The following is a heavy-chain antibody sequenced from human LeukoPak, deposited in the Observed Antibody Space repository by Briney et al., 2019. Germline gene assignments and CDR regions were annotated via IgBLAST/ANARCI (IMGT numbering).Heavy chain of an antibody. D-gene: IGHD3-10*01. CDR1: GFTFSSYT. J-gene: IGHJ4*02. V-gene: IGHV3-66*01. Sequence: GGSLRLSCAASGFTFSSYTMHWVRQAPGKGLEWVSVIYSGGSAYYADSVKGRFTISRDNSKNTLYLQMNSLRAEDTAVYYCAREARYYYGSGSYYSDGFDYWGQGTLVAVSS. CDR2: IYSGGSA. CDR3: AREARYYYGSGSYYSDGFDY.